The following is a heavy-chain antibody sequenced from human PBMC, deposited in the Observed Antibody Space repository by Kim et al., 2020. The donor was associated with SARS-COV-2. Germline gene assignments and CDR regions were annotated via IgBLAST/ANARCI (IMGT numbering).Heavy chain of an antibody. CDR1: GYTFTKYG. CDR2: ISPYNGNA. J-gene: IGHJ4*02. Sequence: ASVKVSCTTSGYTFTKYGITWVRQARGQGLEWLAWISPYNGNAKSAQKFQGRVTLTTDTPTTTAYMELDSLTSDDTAVYYCATTSSSSWGYFDYWGQGT. V-gene: IGHV1-18*01. D-gene: IGHD6-6*01. CDR3: ATTSSSSWGYFDY.